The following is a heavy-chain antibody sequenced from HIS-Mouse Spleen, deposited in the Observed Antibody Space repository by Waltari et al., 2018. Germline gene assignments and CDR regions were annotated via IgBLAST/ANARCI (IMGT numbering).Heavy chain of an antibody. D-gene: IGHD6-19*01. Sequence: QVTLRESGPALVKPTQTLTLTCTFSGFSLSTSGMCVSCIRQPPRKALDWLARIDWDDDKYYSTSLKTRLTISKDTAKNQVVLTMTNMDPVDTATYYRARIAEGYSSGWYAFDYCGQGTLVTVSS. CDR1: GFSLSTSGMC. CDR2: IDWDDDK. V-gene: IGHV2-70*15. CDR3: ARIAEGYSSGWYAFDY. J-gene: IGHJ4*02.